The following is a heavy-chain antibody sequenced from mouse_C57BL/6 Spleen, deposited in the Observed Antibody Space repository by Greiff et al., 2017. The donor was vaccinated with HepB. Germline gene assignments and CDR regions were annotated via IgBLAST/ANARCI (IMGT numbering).Heavy chain of an antibody. V-gene: IGHV14-2*01. Sequence: EVQLQQSGAELVKPGASVKLSCTASGFNIKDYYMHWVKQRTEQGLEWIGRIDPEDGDTKYAPKFQGKATITADTSSNTAYLQLSSLTSEDTAVYYGARYQGPGGFDYWGQGTTLTVSS. CDR3: ARYQGPGGFDY. CDR1: GFNIKDYY. D-gene: IGHD3-2*02. J-gene: IGHJ2*01. CDR2: IDPEDGDT.